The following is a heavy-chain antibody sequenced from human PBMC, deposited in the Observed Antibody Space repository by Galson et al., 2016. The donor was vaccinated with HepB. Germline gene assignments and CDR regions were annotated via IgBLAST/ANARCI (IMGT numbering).Heavy chain of an antibody. J-gene: IGHJ2*01. V-gene: IGHV3-33*01. D-gene: IGHD3-10*01. CDR1: GFTFSSYG. CDR2: IQFDGSKK. CDR3: ASGIAVTTSNSFWYFDL. Sequence: SLRLSCAGSGFTFSSYGMHWVRQAPGKGLEWVAAIQFDGSKKYYGDSVKGRFTFSRDNSKNTLYLQMTSLRAEDTAVYYCASGIAVTTSNSFWYFDLWGRGTLVTVSS.